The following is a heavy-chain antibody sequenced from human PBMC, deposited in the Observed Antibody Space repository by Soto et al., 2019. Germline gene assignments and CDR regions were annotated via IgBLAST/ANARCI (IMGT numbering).Heavy chain of an antibody. CDR2: INPNSGGT. V-gene: IGHV1-2*02. Sequence: ASVKVSCRASGYTFTGYYMHGVRQAPGRGLEWMGWINPNSGGTNYAQKFQGRVTMTRDTSISTAYMELSRLRSDDTAVYYCAREFRRGSGSRFGMDVWGQGNRITVSS. J-gene: IGHJ6*02. CDR3: AREFRRGSGSRFGMDV. D-gene: IGHD3-10*01. CDR1: GYTFTGYY.